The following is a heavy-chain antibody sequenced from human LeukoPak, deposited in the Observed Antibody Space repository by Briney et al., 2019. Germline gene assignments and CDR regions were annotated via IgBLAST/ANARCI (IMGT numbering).Heavy chain of an antibody. V-gene: IGHV5-51*01. J-gene: IGHJ4*02. CDR2: IYPGDSDI. CDR1: GYTFTSYW. CDR3: VRRDSSGWYYFDY. D-gene: IGHD6-19*01. Sequence: PGESLKISCKGSGYTFTSYWIAWVRQMPGKGLERRGIIYPGDSDIRYSPSFRGQVIISADKSISTAYLQWSSLKASDTAMYYCVRRDSSGWYYFDYWGQGTLVTVSS.